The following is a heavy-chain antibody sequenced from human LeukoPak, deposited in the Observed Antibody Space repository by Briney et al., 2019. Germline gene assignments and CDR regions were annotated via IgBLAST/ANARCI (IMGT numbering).Heavy chain of an antibody. Sequence: PSETLSLTCAVYGGSFSGYYWSWIRQPPGKGLEWIGEINHSGSTNYNPSLKSRVTISVDTSKNQFSLELSSVTAADTAVYYCATRDGYNDLDYWGQGTLVTVSS. CDR1: GGSFSGYY. D-gene: IGHD5-24*01. CDR2: INHSGST. J-gene: IGHJ4*02. V-gene: IGHV4-34*01. CDR3: ATRDGYNDLDY.